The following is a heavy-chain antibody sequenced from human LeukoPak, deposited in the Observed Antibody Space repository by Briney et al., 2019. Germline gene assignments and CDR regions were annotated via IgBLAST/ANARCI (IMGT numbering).Heavy chain of an antibody. CDR3: ATVGRSSWYADY. Sequence: PGGSLRLACAASGFTFSDARMSWDRHAPGKGMEWDGRIKTKTDGETTDYAAPVKGRFTISRDDSKNTLCLQMNSLKTVDTAVYYCATVGRSSWYADYWGQGTLVTVSS. V-gene: IGHV3-15*01. CDR1: GFTFSDAR. D-gene: IGHD6-13*01. CDR2: IKTKTDGETT. J-gene: IGHJ4*02.